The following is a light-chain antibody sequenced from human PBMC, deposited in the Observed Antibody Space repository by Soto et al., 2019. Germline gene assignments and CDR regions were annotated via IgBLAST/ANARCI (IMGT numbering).Light chain of an antibody. Sequence: DIQMTQSPSSLSASVGDRLTITCRASQDIGKSLAWYQQRPGKVPKPLIYAASTLHSGVPSRFSGGGSGTHSTLTISNLQPEDVATYYCQMYVTAPETFGQGTKVEIK. J-gene: IGKJ1*01. V-gene: IGKV1-27*01. CDR1: QDIGKS. CDR3: QMYVTAPET. CDR2: AAS.